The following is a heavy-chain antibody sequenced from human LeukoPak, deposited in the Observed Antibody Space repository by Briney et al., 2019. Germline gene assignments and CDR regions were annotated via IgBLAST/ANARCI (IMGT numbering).Heavy chain of an antibody. J-gene: IGHJ6*02. Sequence: GGSLRLSCVASGFPFSSYWMTWVRQAPGKGLEWVSVIYSGGSTYYADSVKGRFTISRDNSKNTLYLQMNSLRAEDTAVYYCARDESGYYDSSGYYYYGMDVWGQGTTVTVSS. V-gene: IGHV3-53*01. D-gene: IGHD3-22*01. CDR3: ARDESGYYDSSGYYYYGMDV. CDR1: GFPFSSYW. CDR2: IYSGGST.